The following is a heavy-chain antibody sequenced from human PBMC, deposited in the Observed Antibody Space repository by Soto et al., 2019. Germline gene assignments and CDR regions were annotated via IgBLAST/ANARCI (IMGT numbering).Heavy chain of an antibody. V-gene: IGHV3-33*03. CDR2: IWYNGSKK. CDR1: GFTFSSYG. Sequence: QVHLVESGGGVVQPGRSLRLSCAASGFTFSSYGMLWVRQAPGKGLEWVALIWYNGSKKYYGESVQGRFTIFRDNSENTLNLEMSSLRVEDTALYYCARQLAVPYAAYAMDVWGQGTTVTVSS. D-gene: IGHD2-2*01. J-gene: IGHJ6*02. CDR3: ARQLAVPYAAYAMDV.